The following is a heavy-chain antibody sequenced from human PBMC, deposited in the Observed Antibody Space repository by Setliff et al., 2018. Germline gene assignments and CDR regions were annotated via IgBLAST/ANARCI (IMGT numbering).Heavy chain of an antibody. J-gene: IGHJ6*03. CDR2: IKSKSDGGTP. Sequence: GGSLRLSCAASGFTFSNAWMNWVRQAPGKGLEWVGRIKSKSDGGTPDYAAPVKGRFTISRDDSKNTLYLQMNSLTVDDTAVYYCAKDLGDDGHYYYYMDVWGKGTTVTVS. D-gene: IGHD4-17*01. V-gene: IGHV3-15*01. CDR3: AKDLGDDGHYYYYMDV. CDR1: GFTFSNAW.